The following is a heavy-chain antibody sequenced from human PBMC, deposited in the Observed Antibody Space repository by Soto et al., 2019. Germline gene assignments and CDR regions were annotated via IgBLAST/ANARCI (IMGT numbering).Heavy chain of an antibody. CDR3: ARDYFRDYSSAWYEF. V-gene: IGHV4-39*02. CDR2: IYYAGST. Sequence: SETLSLTCTVSGGSISTNSYYWGWIRQPPGKGLEWIGSIYYAGSTYYNPSLKSRVTISVDTSKNQFSLKLSSMTAADTAVYYCARDYFRDYSSAWYEFWGQGTLVTVSS. J-gene: IGHJ5*01. CDR1: GGSISTNSYY. D-gene: IGHD6-19*01.